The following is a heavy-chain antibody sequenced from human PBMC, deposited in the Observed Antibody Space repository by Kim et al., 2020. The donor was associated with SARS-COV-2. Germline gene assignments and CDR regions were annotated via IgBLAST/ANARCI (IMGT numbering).Heavy chain of an antibody. J-gene: IGHJ4*02. D-gene: IGHD3-22*01. V-gene: IGHV3-30*01. CDR3: ARIYDSSGYYPLDY. Sequence: ADSVKGRFTISRDNSKNTLYLQMNSLRAEDTAVYYCARIYDSSGYYPLDYWGQGTLVTVSS.